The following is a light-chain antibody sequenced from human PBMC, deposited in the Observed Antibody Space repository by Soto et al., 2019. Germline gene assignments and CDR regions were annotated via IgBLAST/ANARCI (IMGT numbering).Light chain of an antibody. Sequence: EKVMTQSPATLSMSPGDRATLSCRASQSVSSFLAWYQQKPGQAPRLLIYGASTRATGIPARFSGSGSGTEFTLTISSLQSEDFAVYYCQQYSNWPSWTFGQGTKVEVK. CDR2: GAS. J-gene: IGKJ1*01. CDR3: QQYSNWPSWT. CDR1: QSVSSF. V-gene: IGKV3-15*01.